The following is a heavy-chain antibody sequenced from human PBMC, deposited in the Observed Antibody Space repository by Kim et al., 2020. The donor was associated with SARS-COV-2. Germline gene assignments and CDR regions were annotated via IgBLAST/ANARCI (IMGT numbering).Heavy chain of an antibody. CDR2: INRNGVKV. Sequence: GGSLRLSCGASGFTFENFGMSWVRQYPGGGLEWVSGINRNGVKVTYADSVKGRFVISRDNANNSLHLQMNSLRAEDTAFYYCVRVPARYFDWTEKLWYFEVWGRGTLVTVSS. D-gene: IGHD3-9*01. V-gene: IGHV3-20*04. CDR3: VRVPARYFDWTEKLWYFEV. CDR1: GFTFENFG. J-gene: IGHJ2*01.